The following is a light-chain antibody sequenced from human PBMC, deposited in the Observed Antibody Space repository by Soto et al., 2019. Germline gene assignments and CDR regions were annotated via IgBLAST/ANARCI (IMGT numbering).Light chain of an antibody. CDR3: QQLNSYPPSIT. CDR2: AAS. J-gene: IGKJ5*01. Sequence: DIQLTQSPSFLSASVGDRVTITCRASQGISSYLAWYQQKPGKAPKFLIYAASTLQSGVPSRFSGIGSGTEFTLTISSLQPEDFATYYCQQLNSYPPSITFGQGTRLEIK. CDR1: QGISSY. V-gene: IGKV1-9*01.